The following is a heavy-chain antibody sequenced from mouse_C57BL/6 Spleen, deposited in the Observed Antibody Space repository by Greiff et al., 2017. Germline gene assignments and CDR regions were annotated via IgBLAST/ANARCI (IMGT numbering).Heavy chain of an antibody. CDR3: ARYLYDYAMDY. V-gene: IGHV7-3*01. CDR2: IRNKANGYTT. Sequence: EVKLVESGGGLVQPGGSLSLSCAASGFTFTDYYMSWVRQPPGKALEWLGFIRNKANGYTTEYSASVKGRFTISRDNSQSILYLQMNALRAEDSATYYCARYLYDYAMDYWGQGTSVTVSS. J-gene: IGHJ4*01. CDR1: GFTFTDYY. D-gene: IGHD2-3*01.